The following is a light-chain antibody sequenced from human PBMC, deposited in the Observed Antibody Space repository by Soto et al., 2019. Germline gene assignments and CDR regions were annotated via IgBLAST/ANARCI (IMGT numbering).Light chain of an antibody. V-gene: IGKV2-24*01. CDR3: IQFAHFPRT. J-gene: IGKJ1*01. Sequence: DVVLTQTPLSSPVTLGQPASISCRSSQSLVYSDGNTYLSWLHQRPGQPPRLLIYQISKRFSGVPDRFSGSGAGTDFTLKISRVEAEDVGVYYCIQFAHFPRTCGQGTKVEIK. CDR1: QSLVYSDGNTY. CDR2: QIS.